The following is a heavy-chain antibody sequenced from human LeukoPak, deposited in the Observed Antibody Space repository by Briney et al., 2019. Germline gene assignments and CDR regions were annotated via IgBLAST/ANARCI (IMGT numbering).Heavy chain of an antibody. CDR1: GGSISSHY. Sequence: SETLSLTCTVSGGSISSHYWSWIRQPPGKGLDWIGYIYSSGNTNYNPSLRSRVTISVDTSKKQFSLRLSSVTTADTAVYYCASGEMSIFGMVTAPTDYWGQGTLVTVSS. CDR3: ASGEMSIFGMVTAPTDY. J-gene: IGHJ4*02. CDR2: IYSSGNT. D-gene: IGHD3-3*01. V-gene: IGHV4-59*11.